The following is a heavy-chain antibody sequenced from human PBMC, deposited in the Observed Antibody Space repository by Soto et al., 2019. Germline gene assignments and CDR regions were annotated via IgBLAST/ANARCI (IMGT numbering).Heavy chain of an antibody. Sequence: ASVKVSCKASGYTFIRYAMHWVRQAPGQRLEWMGWINVGNGNTKYSQKFQGRVTITRDTSASTAYVELSSLTSEDTAVYYCARDRRQVPVLALYYYDYWGQGPLVTVSS. J-gene: IGHJ4*02. CDR3: ARDRRQVPVLALYYYDY. CDR1: GYTFIRYA. V-gene: IGHV1-3*01. CDR2: INVGNGNT. D-gene: IGHD3-3*01.